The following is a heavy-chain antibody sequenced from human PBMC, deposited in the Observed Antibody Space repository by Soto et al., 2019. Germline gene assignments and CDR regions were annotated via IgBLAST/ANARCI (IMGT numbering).Heavy chain of an antibody. CDR3: ARGGVDYYDSSGYYFSPYYFDY. D-gene: IGHD3-22*01. Sequence: QLQLQESGSGLVKPSQTLSLTCAVSGGSISSGGYSWSWIRQPPGKGLEWIGHIYHSGSTYYNPSLKSRVTISVDRSKNQFSLKLSSVTAADTAVYYCARGGVDYYDSSGYYFSPYYFDYWGQGTLVTVSS. J-gene: IGHJ4*02. V-gene: IGHV4-30-2*01. CDR1: GGSISSGGYS. CDR2: IYHSGST.